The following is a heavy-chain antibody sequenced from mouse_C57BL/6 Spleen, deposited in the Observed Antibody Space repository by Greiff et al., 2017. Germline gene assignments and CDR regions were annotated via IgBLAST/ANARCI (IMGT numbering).Heavy chain of an antibody. CDR3: ARPRGYGSSFFDY. CDR1: GFTFSDYG. CDR2: ISSGSSTI. D-gene: IGHD1-1*01. J-gene: IGHJ2*01. Sequence: EVQLQQSGGGLVKPGGSLKLSCAASGFTFSDYGMHWVRQAPEKGLEWVAYISSGSSTIYYADTVKGRFTISRDNAKNTLFLQMTSLRSEDTAMYYCARPRGYGSSFFDYWGQGTTLTVSS. V-gene: IGHV5-17*01.